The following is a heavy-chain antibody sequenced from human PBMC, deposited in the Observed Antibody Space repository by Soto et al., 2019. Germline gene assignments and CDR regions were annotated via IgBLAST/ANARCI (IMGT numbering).Heavy chain of an antibody. Sequence: QVQLQQWGAGLLKPSETLSLTCAVYGGSFSGYSWIWIRQPPGKGLVWIGEINHSGSTNYNPSLKSRVTISVDTSKNQFSLKLSSVTAADTAVYYCASARYSYDYWGQGTLVTVSS. CDR1: GGSFSGYS. J-gene: IGHJ4*02. CDR2: INHSGST. V-gene: IGHV4-34*01. D-gene: IGHD5-18*01. CDR3: ASARYSYDY.